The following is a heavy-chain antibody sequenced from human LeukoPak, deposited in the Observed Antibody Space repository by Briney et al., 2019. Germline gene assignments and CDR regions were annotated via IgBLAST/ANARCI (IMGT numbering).Heavy chain of an antibody. V-gene: IGHV4-34*01. J-gene: IGHJ4*02. CDR2: INHSGST. CDR1: GGSFSGYY. D-gene: IGHD3-3*01. Sequence: PSETLSLTCAVYGGSFSGYYWSWIRQPPGKGLEWIGEINHSGSTNYNPSLKSRVTISVDTSKNQFSLKLSSVTAADTAVYYCARGRGFHTIFRVVKTEFDYWGQGTLVTVSS. CDR3: ARGRGFHTIFRVVKTEFDY.